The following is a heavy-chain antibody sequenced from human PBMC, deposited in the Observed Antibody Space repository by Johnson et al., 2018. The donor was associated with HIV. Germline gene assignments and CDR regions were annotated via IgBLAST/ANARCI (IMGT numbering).Heavy chain of an antibody. D-gene: IGHD6-13*01. CDR3: AKDLQQPQRGEHALAQDAFDI. J-gene: IGHJ3*02. Sequence: VQLVESGGGLVQPGGSLRLSCAASGFTFSSYAMSWVRQAPGKGLEWVSAISGSGGSTYYADSVKGRFTISRDNSKNTLYLQINSLRAEDTAVYYCAKDLQQPQRGEHALAQDAFDIWGQGTMVTVSS. CDR2: ISGSGGST. V-gene: IGHV3-23*04. CDR1: GFTFSSYA.